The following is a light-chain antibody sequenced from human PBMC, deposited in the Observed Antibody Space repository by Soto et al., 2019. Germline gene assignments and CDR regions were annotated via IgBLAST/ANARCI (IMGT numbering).Light chain of an antibody. J-gene: IGKJ1*01. V-gene: IGKV3-15*01. Sequence: EILITQSPATLSLSPGEGATLSCRASQSVRSNLGWYQQKPGQAPSLLIYGASTRATGIPDRFSGSGSGTEFTLTISSLQSEDFAVYYCQQYSNWPRTFGQGTKVDIK. CDR3: QQYSNWPRT. CDR1: QSVRSN. CDR2: GAS.